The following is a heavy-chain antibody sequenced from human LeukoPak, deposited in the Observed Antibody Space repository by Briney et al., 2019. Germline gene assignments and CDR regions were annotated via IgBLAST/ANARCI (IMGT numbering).Heavy chain of an antibody. CDR3: SKSGPEGITIVRGVIITTFFDY. V-gene: IGHV3-30*18. Sequence: GQSLRLSCAASGFTLSHYGTHWDRQAPGNGLEWVATIPSDGTNTYYTDSRKGRLTISRDNSTNTTYLQMDSLLATHTSMYYCSKSGPEGITIVRGVIITTFFDYWGQGTLVSVFS. CDR1: GFTLSHYG. J-gene: IGHJ4*02. CDR2: IPSDGTNT. D-gene: IGHD3-10*01.